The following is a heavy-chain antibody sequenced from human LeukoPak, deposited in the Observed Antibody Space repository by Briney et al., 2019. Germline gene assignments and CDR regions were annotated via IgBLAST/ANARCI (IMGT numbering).Heavy chain of an antibody. CDR2: ISSSSSYI. D-gene: IGHD1-26*01. Sequence: PGGSLRLSCAASGFTFSSYAMSWVRQAPGKGLEWVSSISSSSSYIYYADSLKGRFTISRDNAKNSLYLQMNSLRAEDTAVYYCATDPSGSYSLFDYWGQGTLVTVSS. J-gene: IGHJ4*02. CDR1: GFTFSSYA. CDR3: ATDPSGSYSLFDY. V-gene: IGHV3-21*01.